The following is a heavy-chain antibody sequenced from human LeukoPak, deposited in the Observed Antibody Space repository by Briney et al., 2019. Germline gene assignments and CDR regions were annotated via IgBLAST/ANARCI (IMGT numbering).Heavy chain of an antibody. J-gene: IGHJ4*02. CDR2: IIPIFGTA. Sequence: SVKVSCKASGGTFSSYAISWVRQAPGQGLEWMGGIIPIFGTANYAQKFQGRVTITADKSTSTAYMELSSLRAEDTAVYYCARSEHYYDSSGLTYYFDYWGQGTLVTVSS. D-gene: IGHD3-22*01. CDR1: GGTFSSYA. V-gene: IGHV1-69*06. CDR3: ARSEHYYDSSGLTYYFDY.